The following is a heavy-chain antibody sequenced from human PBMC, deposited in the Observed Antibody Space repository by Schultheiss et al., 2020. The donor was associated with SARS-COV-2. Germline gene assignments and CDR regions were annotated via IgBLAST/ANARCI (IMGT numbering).Heavy chain of an antibody. CDR3: ARSLNYASVYYYYYGMDV. D-gene: IGHD4-11*01. CDR2: INSDGSST. J-gene: IGHJ6*02. Sequence: GESLKISCAASGFSFRSYWMHWVRQAPGKGLVWVSRINSDGSSTSYADSVKGRFTISRDNAKNTLYLQMNSLRAEDTAVYYCARSLNYASVYYYYYGMDVWGQGTTVTVSS. V-gene: IGHV3-74*01. CDR1: GFSFRSYW.